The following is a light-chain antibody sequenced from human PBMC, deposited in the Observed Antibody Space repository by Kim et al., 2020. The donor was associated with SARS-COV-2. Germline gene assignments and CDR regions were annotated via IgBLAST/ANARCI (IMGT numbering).Light chain of an antibody. CDR1: QDISHW. J-gene: IGKJ2*02. CDR3: KQYKGT. CDR2: KAS. Sequence: DIQMTQSPSTLSASVGDRVSITCRASQDISHWLAWYQQKPGKAPQLLIYKASLLESGVPSRFSGSGSGTEFTLTISSLEPEDSATYYCKQYKGTFGQGTKLEI. V-gene: IGKV1-5*03.